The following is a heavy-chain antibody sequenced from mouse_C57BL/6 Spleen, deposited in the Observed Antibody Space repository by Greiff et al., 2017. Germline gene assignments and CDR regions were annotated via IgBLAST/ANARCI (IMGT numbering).Heavy chain of an antibody. Sequence: QVQLQQSGAELVRPGTSVKVSCKASGYAFTNYLIEWVKQRPGQGLEWIGVINPGSGGTNYNEKFKGKATLTADKSSSTAYMQLSSLTSEDSAVYFCARSHYSNYGGYFDGWGTGTTVTVSS. D-gene: IGHD2-5*01. CDR1: GYAFTNYL. V-gene: IGHV1-54*01. CDR3: ARSHYSNYGGYFDG. CDR2: INPGSGGT. J-gene: IGHJ1*03.